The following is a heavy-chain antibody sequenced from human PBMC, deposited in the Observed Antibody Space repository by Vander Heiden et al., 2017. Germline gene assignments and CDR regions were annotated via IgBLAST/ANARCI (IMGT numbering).Heavy chain of an antibody. V-gene: IGHV3-21*01. CDR1: GFTFSSYS. Sequence: EVQLVESGGGLVKPGGSLRLSCAASGFTFSSYSMNWVRQAPGKGLEWVSSISSSSSYIYYADSVKGRFTISRDNAKNSLYLQMNSLRAEDTAVYYCASRHVAVAGTDYWGQGTLVTVSS. CDR3: ASRHVAVAGTDY. J-gene: IGHJ4*01. D-gene: IGHD6-19*01. CDR2: ISSSSSYI.